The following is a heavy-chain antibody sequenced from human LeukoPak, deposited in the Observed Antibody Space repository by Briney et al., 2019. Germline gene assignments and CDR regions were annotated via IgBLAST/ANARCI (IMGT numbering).Heavy chain of an antibody. V-gene: IGHV4-39*07. J-gene: IGHJ6*03. CDR1: GGSISSSSYY. D-gene: IGHD3-10*01. CDR2: IYYSGNT. CDR3: AREPITMVLGVPMDV. Sequence: SETLSLTCTVSGGSISSSSYYWGWIRQPPGKGLEWIGSIYYSGNTYYNPSLKSRVTISVDTSKNQFSLKLSSVTAADTAVYYCAREPITMVLGVPMDVWGKGTTVTISS.